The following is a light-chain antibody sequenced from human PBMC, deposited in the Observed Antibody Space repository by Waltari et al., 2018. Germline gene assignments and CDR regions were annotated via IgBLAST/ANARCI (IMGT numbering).Light chain of an antibody. J-gene: IGKJ2*01. V-gene: IGKV1-5*03. CDR3: QQYYTYPYT. CDR2: QAS. Sequence: DIQMTQSPSTLSASLGDRVIITCRASQSSSNWLAWYQQKPGKAPKLLIYQASTLEDGVPSRFSGIGSGTEFTLTISSLQPDDFATYYCQQYYTYPYTFGQGTKLEIK. CDR1: QSSSNW.